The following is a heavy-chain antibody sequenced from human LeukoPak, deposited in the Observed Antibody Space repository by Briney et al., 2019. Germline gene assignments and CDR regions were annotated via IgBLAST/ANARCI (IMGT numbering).Heavy chain of an antibody. D-gene: IGHD3-10*01. Sequence: PGGSLRLSCAASGFTVSSNYMSWVRQAPGKGLGWVAFIWYDGSNKYYADSVRRVYTIYRDISKNTVSLKMNRVSAEDTAVYCCAKDKGVYAFYYYMDVWGKGTTVTLSS. CDR2: IWYDGSNK. CDR3: AKDKGVYAFYYYMDV. V-gene: IGHV3-30*02. CDR1: GFTVSSNY. J-gene: IGHJ6*03.